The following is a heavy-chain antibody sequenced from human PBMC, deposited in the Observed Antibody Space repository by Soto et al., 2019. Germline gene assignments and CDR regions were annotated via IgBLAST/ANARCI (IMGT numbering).Heavy chain of an antibody. CDR3: ARPEYSGSNFSFDY. CDR1: GGSISSRGYY. CDR2: IYYSGST. J-gene: IGHJ4*02. Sequence: SETLSLTCTVSGGSISSRGYYWGWIRQPPGKGLEWIGTIYYSGSTYYNPSLKSRVTISVDTSKNQFSLKLSSVTAADTAVYYCARPEYSGSNFSFDYWGQGILVTVSS. V-gene: IGHV4-39*01. D-gene: IGHD1-26*01.